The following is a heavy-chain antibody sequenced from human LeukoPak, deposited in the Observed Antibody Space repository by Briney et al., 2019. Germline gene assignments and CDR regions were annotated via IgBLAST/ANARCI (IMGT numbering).Heavy chain of an antibody. CDR3: ARESRMGFYGDCDY. CDR2: IWSDGSNE. Sequence: HPGGSLRLSCAASGFAFGSYVMHWVRQAPGKGLEWVAVIWSDGSNEYYADSVKGRFTISRDNSKNTLYLQMYSLRAEDTAVYYCARESRMGFYGDCDYWGQGTLVTVSS. D-gene: IGHD4-17*01. J-gene: IGHJ4*02. CDR1: GFAFGSYV. V-gene: IGHV3-33*01.